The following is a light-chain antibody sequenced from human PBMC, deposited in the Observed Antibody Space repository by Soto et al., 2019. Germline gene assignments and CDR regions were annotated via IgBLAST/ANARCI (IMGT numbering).Light chain of an antibody. Sequence: EIVMTQSPATLSVSPGERATLSCRASQRISSNLAWYQHKPGQAPRLLIFGASTRATGIPARFSGSGSETDFTLTISRPEPEDSAVYYCHQYGSSRTFGQGTKVDIK. CDR3: HQYGSSRT. V-gene: IGKV3-15*01. CDR1: QRISSN. CDR2: GAS. J-gene: IGKJ1*01.